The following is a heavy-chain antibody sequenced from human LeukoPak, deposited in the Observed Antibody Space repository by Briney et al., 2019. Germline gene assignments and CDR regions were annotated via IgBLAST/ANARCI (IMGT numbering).Heavy chain of an antibody. CDR3: ARLRRTTLTTDAFDI. V-gene: IGHV4-59*08. CDR1: GSSISSYC. J-gene: IGHJ3*02. Sequence: SETLSLTCTVSGSSISSYCWSWIRQPPGKGLEWIGYIYYSGSTNYNPSLKSRVTISVDTSKNQFSLKLSSVTAADTAVYYCARLRRTTLTTDAFDIWGQGTMVTVSS. D-gene: IGHD4-17*01. CDR2: IYYSGST.